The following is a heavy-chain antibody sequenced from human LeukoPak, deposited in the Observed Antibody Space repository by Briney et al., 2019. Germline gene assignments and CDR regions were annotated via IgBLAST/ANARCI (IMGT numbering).Heavy chain of an antibody. CDR1: GYTFTGYY. Sequence: ASVKVSCKASGYTFTGYYMHWVRQAPGQGLEWMGWISAYNGNTNYAQKLQGRVTMTTDTSTSTAYMELRSLRSDDTAVYYCARGGENQLLYASYYYYGMDVWGQGTTVTVSS. V-gene: IGHV1-18*04. D-gene: IGHD2-2*02. J-gene: IGHJ6*02. CDR2: ISAYNGNT. CDR3: ARGGENQLLYASYYYYGMDV.